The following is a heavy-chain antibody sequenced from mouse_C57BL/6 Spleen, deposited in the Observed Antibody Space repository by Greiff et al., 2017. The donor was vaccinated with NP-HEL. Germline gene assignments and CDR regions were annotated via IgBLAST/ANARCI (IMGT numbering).Heavy chain of an antibody. CDR3: GRGGARTGLDC. V-gene: IGHV1-42*01. CDR1: GYSFTGYY. CDR2: INPSTGGT. Sequence: EVQLQQPGPELVKPGASVKISCKASGYSFTGYYMNWVKQSPEKSLEWIGEINPSTGGTTYNQKFKAKATLTVDKSSSTAYMQLKSLTSEDSAVYYCGRGGARTGLDCWGQGTTLTVSS. D-gene: IGHD4-1*01. J-gene: IGHJ2*01.